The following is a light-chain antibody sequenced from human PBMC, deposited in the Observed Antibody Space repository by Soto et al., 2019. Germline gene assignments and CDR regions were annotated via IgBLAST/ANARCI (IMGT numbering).Light chain of an antibody. J-gene: IGLJ3*02. CDR2: EVS. CDR1: SSDIGGYNY. CDR3: SSYTSSSTLV. V-gene: IGLV2-14*01. Sequence: QSALTQPASVSGSPGQSITISCTATSSDIGGYNYVSWYQQHPGKAPKLMIYEVSNWPSGVSNRFSGSKSGNTASLTISGLQAEDEADYYCSSYTSSSTLVFGGGTKLTVL.